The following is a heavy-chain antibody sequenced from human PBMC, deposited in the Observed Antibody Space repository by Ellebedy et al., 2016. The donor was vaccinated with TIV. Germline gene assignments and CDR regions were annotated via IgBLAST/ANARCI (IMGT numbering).Heavy chain of an antibody. V-gene: IGHV4-34*01. CDR2: IIQSGTM. Sequence: SWFRLAPGKGLEWIGEIIQSGTMNYSPSLKNRVTISVDKSKNQFSLRLSSVTAADTAVYFCARGIYGSGSVDYWGQGTLVTVSS. CDR3: ARGIYGSGSVDY. D-gene: IGHD3-10*01. J-gene: IGHJ4*02.